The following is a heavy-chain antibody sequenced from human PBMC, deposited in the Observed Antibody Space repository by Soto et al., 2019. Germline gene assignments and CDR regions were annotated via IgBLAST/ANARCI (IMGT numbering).Heavy chain of an antibody. CDR3: ARLGGSSSWYDWLAPFDY. CDR1: GGSISSSSYY. V-gene: IGHV4-39*01. J-gene: IGHJ4*02. Sequence: SETLSLTCTVSGGSISSSSYYWGWIRQPPGKGLEWIGSIYYSGSTYYNPSLKSRVTISVDTSKNQFSLKLSSVTAADTAVYYCARLGGSSSWYDWLAPFDYWGQGTLVTVSS. CDR2: IYYSGST. D-gene: IGHD6-13*01.